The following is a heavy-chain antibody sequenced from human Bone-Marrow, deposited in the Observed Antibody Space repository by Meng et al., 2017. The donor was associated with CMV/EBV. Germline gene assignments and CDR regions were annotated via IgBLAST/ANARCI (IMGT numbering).Heavy chain of an antibody. V-gene: IGHV1-8*01. Sequence: ASVKVSCKASGYTFTSYDINWVRQATGQGLEWMGWMNPNSGNTGYAQKFQGRVTMTRNTSISTAYMELSSLRSEDTAVYYCARGKDYGYCSSTSWYPEGMDFWGQGTTVTVSS. CDR2: MNPNSGNT. CDR3: ARGKDYGYCSSTSWYPEGMDF. CDR1: GYTFTSYD. J-gene: IGHJ6*02. D-gene: IGHD2-2*01.